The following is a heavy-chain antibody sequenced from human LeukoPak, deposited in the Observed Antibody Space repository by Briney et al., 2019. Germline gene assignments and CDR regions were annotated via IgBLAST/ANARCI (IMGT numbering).Heavy chain of an antibody. Sequence: GGSLRLSCAASGFTFSSYAMSWVRQAPGKGLEWVSAISGSGGSTYYADSVKGRFTISRDNSKNTLYLQMNSLRAEDTAVYYCANLGHFSEDYFDYWGQGTLVTVSS. CDR1: GFTFSSYA. CDR2: ISGSGGST. V-gene: IGHV3-23*01. J-gene: IGHJ4*02. CDR3: ANLGHFSEDYFDY.